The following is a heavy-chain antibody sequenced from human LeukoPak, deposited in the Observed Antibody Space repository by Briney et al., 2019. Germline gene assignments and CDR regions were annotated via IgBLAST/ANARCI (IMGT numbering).Heavy chain of an antibody. V-gene: IGHV3-74*01. J-gene: IGHJ1*01. CDR2: IKSDGST. Sequence: PGGSLRLSCAASGFTFSTYWMHWVRQAPGKGLVWVSRIKSDGSTNYADSVKGRFTISRGNAKNTLSLQMNSLRPEDTGVYYCARAPSETGGYYPEYFRHWGQGTLVTVSS. CDR1: GFTFSTYW. D-gene: IGHD3-3*01. CDR3: ARAPSETGGYYPEYFRH.